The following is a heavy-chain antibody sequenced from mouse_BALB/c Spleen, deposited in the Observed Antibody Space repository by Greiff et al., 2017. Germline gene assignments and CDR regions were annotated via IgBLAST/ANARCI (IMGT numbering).Heavy chain of an antibody. J-gene: IGHJ4*01. CDR3: ARFLTYYAMDY. CDR2: ILPGSGST. Sequence: QVQLKESGAELMKPGASVKISCKATGYTFSSYWIEWVKQRPGHGLEWIGEILPGSGSTNYNEKFKGKATFTADTSSNTAYMQLSSLTSEDSAVYYCARFLTYYAMDYWGQGTSVTVSS. CDR1: GYTFSSYW. V-gene: IGHV1-9*01.